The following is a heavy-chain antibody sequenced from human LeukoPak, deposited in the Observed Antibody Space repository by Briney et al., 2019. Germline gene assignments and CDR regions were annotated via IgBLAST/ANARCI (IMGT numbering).Heavy chain of an antibody. V-gene: IGHV4-61*08. CDR3: ARSNSFYYDS. Sequence: SETMSLTCTVSGGSVSSSGSYWSWIRQPPGKGLEWFAYIYYSGSTTYNPSLKSRVIISVDTSKNQFSLRLSSVTAADTAVYYCARSNSFYYDSWGQGTLVTVSS. CDR1: GGSVSSSGSY. CDR2: IYYSGST. J-gene: IGHJ5*02. D-gene: IGHD3-16*01.